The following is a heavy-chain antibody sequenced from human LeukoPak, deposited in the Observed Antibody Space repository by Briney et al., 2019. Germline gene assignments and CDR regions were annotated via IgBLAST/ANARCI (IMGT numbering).Heavy chain of an antibody. Sequence: GGSLRLSCAASGFTSSSYSMNWVRQAPGKGLEWVSSISSSSSYIYYADSVKGRFTISRDNAKNSLYLQMNSLRAEDTAVYYCAREGEYCSSTSCYPDYWGQGTLVTVSS. J-gene: IGHJ4*02. CDR2: ISSSSSYI. CDR1: GFTSSSYS. CDR3: AREGEYCSSTSCYPDY. V-gene: IGHV3-21*01. D-gene: IGHD2-2*01.